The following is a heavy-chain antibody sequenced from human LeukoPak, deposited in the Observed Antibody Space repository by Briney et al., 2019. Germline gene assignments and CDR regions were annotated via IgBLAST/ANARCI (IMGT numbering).Heavy chain of an antibody. CDR1: GFTFSSYG. V-gene: IGHV3-30*02. D-gene: IGHD1-14*01. CDR3: AKDQGSVYDVSHAY. J-gene: IGHJ4*02. CDR2: IRYDGSNK. Sequence: GGSLRLSCAASGFTFSSYGMHWVRQAPGKGLEWVAFIRYDGSNKYYADSVKGRFTISRDNSKNTLYLQMNSLRAEDTAVYYCAKDQGSVYDVSHAYWGQGTLVTVSS.